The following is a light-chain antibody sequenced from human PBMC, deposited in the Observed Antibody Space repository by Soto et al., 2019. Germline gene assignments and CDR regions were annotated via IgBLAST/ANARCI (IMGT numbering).Light chain of an antibody. J-gene: IGKJ1*01. CDR2: GAS. CDR1: QSVRNSY. CDR3: QQYGGSPWT. Sequence: EIVLTQSPGTLSLSPGERATLSCRASQSVRNSYLAWYQQRPGQAPRLLIYGASSTATGFPDRFSGSGSGTAFPLTISRLEPEDFAVYYCQQYGGSPWTFGQGTRGDLK. V-gene: IGKV3-20*01.